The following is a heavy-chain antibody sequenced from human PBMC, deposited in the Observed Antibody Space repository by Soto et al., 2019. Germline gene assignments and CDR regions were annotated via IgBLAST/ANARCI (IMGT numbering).Heavy chain of an antibody. Sequence: QVQLVESGGGVVQPGRSLRLSCAASGFTFSSYGMHWVRQAPGKGLEWVAVIWYDGSNKYYADSVKGRFTISRDNSKNTLYLQMNSLRGEDTAVYYCARGKLANYGDYLDYWGQGTLVTVSS. J-gene: IGHJ4*02. CDR1: GFTFSSYG. V-gene: IGHV3-33*01. CDR3: ARGKLANYGDYLDY. D-gene: IGHD4-17*01. CDR2: IWYDGSNK.